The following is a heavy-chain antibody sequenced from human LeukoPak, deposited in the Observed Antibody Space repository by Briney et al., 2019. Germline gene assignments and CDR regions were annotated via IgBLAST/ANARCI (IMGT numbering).Heavy chain of an antibody. CDR1: GGSISSYY. V-gene: IGHV4-4*07. CDR3: ARATPYYDFWSGYSPYYFDY. CDR2: IYTSGST. Sequence: PSETLSLTCTVSGGSISSYYWSWIRQPAGKGLEWIGRIYTSGSTNYNPSLKSRVTMSVDTSKNQFSLKLSSVTAADTAVYYCARATPYYDFWSGYSPYYFDYWGQGTLVTVSS. J-gene: IGHJ4*02. D-gene: IGHD3-3*01.